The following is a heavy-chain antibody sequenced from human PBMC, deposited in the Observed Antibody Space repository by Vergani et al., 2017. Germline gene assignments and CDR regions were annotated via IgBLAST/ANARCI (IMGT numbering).Heavy chain of an antibody. CDR2: SKSKTDGGTT. CDR3: AKEGGDNWYFDL. CDR1: GFTFSNAW. Sequence: EVQLVESGGGLVKPGGSLRLSCAASGFTFSNAWMSWVRQAPGKGLEWVGRSKSKTDGGTTDYAAPVKGRFTISRDDSKNTLYLQMNSLKTEDTAVYYCAKEGGDNWYFDLWGRGTLVTVSS. D-gene: IGHD2-21*01. V-gene: IGHV3-15*01. J-gene: IGHJ2*01.